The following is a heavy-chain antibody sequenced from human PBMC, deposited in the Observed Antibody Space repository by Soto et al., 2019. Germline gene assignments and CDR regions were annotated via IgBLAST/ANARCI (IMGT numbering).Heavy chain of an antibody. CDR1: GDSISSGGYY. CDR2: MYYTGGT. Sequence: QVQLQESGPGLVKPSQTLSLTCTVSGDSISSGGYYWGWIRQHPGKGLEWIGYMYYTGGTYYNPSLKSRLSISVDTAKNQVSLKLSSATAADTAVYYCARVGPFFGIVSEFYFDYWGQGTLVTVSS. V-gene: IGHV4-31*03. D-gene: IGHD3-3*01. J-gene: IGHJ4*02. CDR3: ARVGPFFGIVSEFYFDY.